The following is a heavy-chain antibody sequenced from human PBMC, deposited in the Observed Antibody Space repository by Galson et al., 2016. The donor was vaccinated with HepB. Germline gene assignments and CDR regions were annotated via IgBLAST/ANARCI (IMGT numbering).Heavy chain of an antibody. V-gene: IGHV5-51*01. CDR2: IFPSDSDS. Sequence: QSGAEVKKPGESLKISCKASGFTFASHWIGWVRQMPGKGLEWMGIIFPSDSDSRYSPAFQGQVTFSVDTSINTAYLQWSSLKAADTAMYYCASLYYYDSNGYPYGMDVWGQGTAVTVSS. D-gene: IGHD3-22*01. CDR1: GFTFASHW. J-gene: IGHJ6*02. CDR3: ASLYYYDSNGYPYGMDV.